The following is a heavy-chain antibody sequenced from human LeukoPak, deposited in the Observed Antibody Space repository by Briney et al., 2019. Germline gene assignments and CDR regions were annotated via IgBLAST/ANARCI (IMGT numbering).Heavy chain of an antibody. CDR2: IHPSGSL. J-gene: IGHJ4*02. D-gene: IGHD1-1*01. Sequence: SETLSLTCAVYGGSFSGYYWSWIRQSPGKGLEWIGEIHPSGSLDYNPSLESRINISPDTSKNQFSLRLSSVTIADTAIYYCARGIDPYKFAYWGPGTLVTVSS. V-gene: IGHV4-34*01. CDR1: GGSFSGYY. CDR3: ARGIDPYKFAY.